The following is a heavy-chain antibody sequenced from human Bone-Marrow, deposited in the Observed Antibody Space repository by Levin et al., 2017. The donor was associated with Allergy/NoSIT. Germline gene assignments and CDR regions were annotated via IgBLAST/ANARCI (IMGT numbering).Heavy chain of an antibody. CDR2: FDDSGTS. Sequence: SETLSLTCAVSDVSIKTYYWSWVRQSPERGLEWIGYFDDSGTSAYNPSFKSRATISIDMSNNRFSLELTSVTAADTAVYYCTKARFSSSWYGAGMAVWGQGATVIVS. CDR1: DVSIKTYY. V-gene: IGHV4-59*01. CDR3: TKARFSSSWYGAGMAV. D-gene: IGHD6-13*01. J-gene: IGHJ6*02.